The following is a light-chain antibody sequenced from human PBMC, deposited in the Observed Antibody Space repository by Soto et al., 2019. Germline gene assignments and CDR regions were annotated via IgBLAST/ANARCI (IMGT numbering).Light chain of an antibody. Sequence: EIVMTQSPATLSVSPGERATLSCRASQSVSSNLAWYQQKPGQAPRLLIYGASTRATGIPARFSGSGSGTEFTLTISSLQSEDFAVYYCQQYNNWGRTFGQGTKVEI. J-gene: IGKJ1*01. CDR3: QQYNNWGRT. CDR1: QSVSSN. V-gene: IGKV3-15*01. CDR2: GAS.